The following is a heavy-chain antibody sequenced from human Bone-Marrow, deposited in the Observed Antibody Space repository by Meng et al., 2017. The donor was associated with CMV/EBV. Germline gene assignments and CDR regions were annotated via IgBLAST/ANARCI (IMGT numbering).Heavy chain of an antibody. Sequence: SETLSLTCTVSGGSISSSSYYWGWIRQPPGKGLEWIGSIYYSGSTYYNPSLKSRVTISVDTSKNQFSLKLSSVTAADTAVYYCARANPSNYYDNNLDFDYWGQGTLVTVSS. D-gene: IGHD3-22*01. J-gene: IGHJ4*02. V-gene: IGHV4-39*07. CDR3: ARANPSNYYDNNLDFDY. CDR1: GGSISSSSYY. CDR2: IYYSGST.